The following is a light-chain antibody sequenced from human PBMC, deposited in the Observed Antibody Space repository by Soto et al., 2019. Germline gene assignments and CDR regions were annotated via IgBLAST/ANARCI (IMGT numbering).Light chain of an antibody. CDR1: ESISRDY. V-gene: IGKV3-11*01. CDR2: GAS. Sequence: EIVLTQSPGILSLSPGERATLSCRASESISRDYLAWYQQRLGQAPRLLIYGASSGATGIPVRFSGSGSGTDYTLTITNLESEDFAVYYCQQRSNWPWTFGQGTKVDIK. J-gene: IGKJ1*01. CDR3: QQRSNWPWT.